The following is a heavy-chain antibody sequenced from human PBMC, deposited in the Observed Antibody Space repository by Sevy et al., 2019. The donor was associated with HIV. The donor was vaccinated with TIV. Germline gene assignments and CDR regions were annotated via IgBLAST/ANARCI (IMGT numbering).Heavy chain of an antibody. CDR2: INQNGTEI. Sequence: GGSLRLSCVVSGFTFRNYWMSWVRQAPGKGLEWVANINQNGTEIYSVDSMKGRFTFSRDNTKNSVYLQMNSLRAEDTAIYYCAINSDYGMDAWGQGTTVTVS. V-gene: IGHV3-7*01. D-gene: IGHD4-4*01. CDR3: AINSDYGMDA. J-gene: IGHJ6*02. CDR1: GFTFRNYW.